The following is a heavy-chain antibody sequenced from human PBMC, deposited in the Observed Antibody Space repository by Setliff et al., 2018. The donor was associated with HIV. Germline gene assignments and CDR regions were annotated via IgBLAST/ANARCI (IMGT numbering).Heavy chain of an antibody. D-gene: IGHD6-19*01. CDR3: TRVGSSGWEGYFFSMDV. V-gene: IGHV3-73*01. J-gene: IGHJ6*02. CDR2: MRSKAKNYAT. Sequence: GGSLRLSCAASGFSFSGSAMHWVRQASGKGLEWVGRMRSKAKNYATAYAASVKGRFTISRDDSKNTAYLQMNSLKTEDTAVYYCTRVGSSGWEGYFFSMDVWGQGTTVTVSS. CDR1: GFSFSGSA.